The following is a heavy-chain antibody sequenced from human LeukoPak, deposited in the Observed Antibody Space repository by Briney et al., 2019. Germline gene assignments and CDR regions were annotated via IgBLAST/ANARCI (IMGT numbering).Heavy chain of an antibody. D-gene: IGHD1-26*01. Sequence: PGGSLRLSCAASGFTFSSCATSWVRQAPGKGLEWVSTISGVTTNTYYADSVKGRFTISRDNSKNTLSLQMSSLRAEDAAVYYCAKHNTGNYYDYWGQGALVTVSS. CDR3: AKHNTGNYYDY. V-gene: IGHV3-23*01. CDR2: ISGVTTNT. J-gene: IGHJ4*02. CDR1: GFTFSSCA.